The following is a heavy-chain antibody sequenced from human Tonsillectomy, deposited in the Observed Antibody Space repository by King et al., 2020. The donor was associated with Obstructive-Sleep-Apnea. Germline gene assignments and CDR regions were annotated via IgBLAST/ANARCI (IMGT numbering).Heavy chain of an antibody. CDR1: GGSISSSSYY. CDR2: IYYSGST. Sequence: LQLQESGPGLVKPSETLSLTCTVSGGSISSSSYYWGWIRQPPGKGLEWIGSIYYSGSTYYNPSLKSRVTISVDTSKNQFSLKLSSVTAADTAVYYCAGDSPDGSGSSTFNYWGQGTLVSVSS. J-gene: IGHJ4*02. CDR3: AGDSPDGSGSSTFNY. V-gene: IGHV4-39*07. D-gene: IGHD3-10*01.